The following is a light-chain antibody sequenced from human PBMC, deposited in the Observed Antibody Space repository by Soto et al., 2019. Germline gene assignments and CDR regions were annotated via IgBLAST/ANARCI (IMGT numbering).Light chain of an antibody. CDR1: SSDVGSYNL. CDR2: EGN. Sequence: QSALTQPASVSGSPGQSITISCTGTSSDVGSYNLVSWYQQHPGKAPKPMIYEGNKRPSGVSNRFSGSKSGNTASLTISGLQAEDEAEYYCCSYAGSSTYVFGTGTKLTVL. V-gene: IGLV2-23*01. J-gene: IGLJ1*01. CDR3: CSYAGSSTYV.